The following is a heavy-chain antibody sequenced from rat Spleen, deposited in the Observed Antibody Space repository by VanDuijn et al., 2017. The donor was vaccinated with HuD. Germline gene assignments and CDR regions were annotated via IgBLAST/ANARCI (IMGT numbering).Heavy chain of an antibody. CDR2: IWGNGNT. J-gene: IGHJ2*01. V-gene: IGHV2-13*01. CDR1: GFSLTSYH. D-gene: IGHD1-2*01. CDR3: ARSDTIAAMGHY. Sequence: QVQLKESGPGLVQPSQTLSLTCTVSGFSLTSYHVSWVRQPPGKGLEWMGVIWGNGNTIYNSALKSRLSISRDTSKSQVFLKMNNLQTEDTAIYFCARSDTIAAMGHYWGQGVMVTVSS.